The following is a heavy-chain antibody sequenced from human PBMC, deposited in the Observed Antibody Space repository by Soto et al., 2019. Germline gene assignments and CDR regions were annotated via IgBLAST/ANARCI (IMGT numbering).Heavy chain of an antibody. V-gene: IGHV3-23*01. J-gene: IGHJ6*02. CDR2: ISGSGGST. CDR1: GFTFSSYA. CDR3: AKTRIAARYYYYYGMDV. D-gene: IGHD6-6*01. Sequence: GESLKISCAASGFTFSSYAMSWVRQAPGKGLEWVSAISGSGGSTYYADSVKGRFTISRDNSKNTLYLQMNSLRAEDTAVYYCAKTRIAARYYYYYGMDVWGQGTTVTVSS.